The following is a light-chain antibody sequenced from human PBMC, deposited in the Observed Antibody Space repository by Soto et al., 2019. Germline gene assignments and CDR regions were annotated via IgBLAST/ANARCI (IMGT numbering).Light chain of an antibody. CDR2: EVT. CDR3: SSYAGSNSFV. Sequence: QSALTQPPSASGVPGQSVPISCTGTSSDVGYYEYVSWYQQHPGKAPKLAIYEVTKRPSGVPDRVSASKSGNTASLTVSGLRSEDEADYNCSSYAGSNSFVFGSGTKLTVL. V-gene: IGLV2-8*01. J-gene: IGLJ1*01. CDR1: SSDVGYYEY.